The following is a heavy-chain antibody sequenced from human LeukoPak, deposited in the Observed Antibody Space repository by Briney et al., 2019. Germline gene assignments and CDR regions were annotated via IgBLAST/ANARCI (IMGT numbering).Heavy chain of an antibody. V-gene: IGHV3-21*01. CDR3: ASIRVRDDAFDI. J-gene: IGHJ3*02. D-gene: IGHD1-1*01. CDR2: ISSSSSYI. Sequence: GGSLRLSCAASGFTFSSYSMNWVRQAPGKGLEWVSSISSSSSYIYYADSVKGRFTISRDNAKNSLYLQMNSLRAEDTAVYYCASIRVRDDAFDIWSQGTMVTVSS. CDR1: GFTFSSYS.